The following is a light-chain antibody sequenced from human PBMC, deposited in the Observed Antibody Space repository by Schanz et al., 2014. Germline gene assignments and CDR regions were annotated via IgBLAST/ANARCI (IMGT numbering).Light chain of an antibody. V-gene: IGLV2-14*01. J-gene: IGLJ1*01. CDR2: DVS. Sequence: QSALTQPASVSGSPGQSITISCTGTSSDVDGYNYVSWYQQHPGKAPKLMIYDVSNRPSGVSNRFSGSKSGNTASLTISGLQAEDEADYYCSSYAGSNNFCVFGTGTKLTVL. CDR3: SSYAGSNNFCV. CDR1: SSDVDGYNY.